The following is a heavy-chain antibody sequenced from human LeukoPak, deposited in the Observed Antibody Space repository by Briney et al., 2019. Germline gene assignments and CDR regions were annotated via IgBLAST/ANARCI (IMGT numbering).Heavy chain of an antibody. Sequence: GASVKVSCKASGSFTSYGITWVRQAPGQGLEWMGWINTDNGNADYAQKFQGRVTLTTDTSPRIGYMELRSLRYDDTAVYYCASVNNYYGSGNFYGWGQGTLVTVSS. CDR2: INTDNGNA. D-gene: IGHD3-10*01. CDR1: GSFTSYG. CDR3: ASVNNYYGSGNFYG. V-gene: IGHV1-18*01. J-gene: IGHJ4*02.